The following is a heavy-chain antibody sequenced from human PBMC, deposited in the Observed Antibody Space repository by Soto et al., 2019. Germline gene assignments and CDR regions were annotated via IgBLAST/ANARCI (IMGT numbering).Heavy chain of an antibody. Sequence: GASVKVSCKASGYTFTTYAIHWVRQAPGQSPEWRGWINADNGDTKYSQKFQGSVTITRDTSASTAYMALSSLRSDDTSVYYCARVSDDYSDYVPKYWGQGTLVTVS. V-gene: IGHV1-3*01. J-gene: IGHJ4*02. CDR2: INADNGDT. CDR3: ARVSDDYSDYVPKY. CDR1: GYTFTTYA. D-gene: IGHD4-17*01.